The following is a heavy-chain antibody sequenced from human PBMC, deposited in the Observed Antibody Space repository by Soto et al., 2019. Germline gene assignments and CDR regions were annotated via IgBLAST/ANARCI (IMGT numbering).Heavy chain of an antibody. V-gene: IGHV3-9*01. Sequence: DVQLVESGGGLVQPGRSLRLSCEVSGFSFGDYAMHWVRQAPGKGLEGVSGIFWNSGTIAYADSVKGRFTISRDNAKKPLYLQMNSLRPEDTALYSSATGQWTGVKGYSDYMDVWGKGTTVTVSS. CDR2: IFWNSGTI. CDR1: GFSFGDYA. CDR3: ATGQWTGVKGYSDYMDV. J-gene: IGHJ6*03. D-gene: IGHD2-8*01.